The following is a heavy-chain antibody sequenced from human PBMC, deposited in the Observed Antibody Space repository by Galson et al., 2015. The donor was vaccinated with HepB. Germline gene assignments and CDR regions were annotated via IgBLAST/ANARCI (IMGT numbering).Heavy chain of an antibody. J-gene: IGHJ4*02. Sequence: ETLSLTCAVYGGSFSGYYWSWIRQPPGKGLEWIGEINHSGSTNYNPSLKSRVTISVDTSKNQFSLKLSSVTAADTAVYYCARGQGSSGRIIDYWGQGTLVTVSS. CDR3: ARGQGSSGRIIDY. D-gene: IGHD1-26*01. V-gene: IGHV4-34*01. CDR1: GGSFSGYY. CDR2: INHSGST.